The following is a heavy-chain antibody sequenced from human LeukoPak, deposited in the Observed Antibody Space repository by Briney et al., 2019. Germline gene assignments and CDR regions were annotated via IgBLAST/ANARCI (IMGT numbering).Heavy chain of an antibody. V-gene: IGHV1-69*05. CDR2: IIPIFGTA. J-gene: IGHJ4*02. CDR3: ATSIAAAGGFDY. CDR1: GGTFSSYA. D-gene: IGHD6-13*01. Sequence: SVKVSCKASGGTFSSYAISWVRQAPGQGLEWMGGIIPIFGTANYAQKFQGRVTITTDESTSTAYMELSSLRSEDTAVYYCATSIAAAGGFDYWGQGTLVTVSS.